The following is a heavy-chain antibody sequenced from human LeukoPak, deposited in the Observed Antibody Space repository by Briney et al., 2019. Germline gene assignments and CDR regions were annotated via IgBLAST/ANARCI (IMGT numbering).Heavy chain of an antibody. CDR2: ISWDGGST. Sequence: PGGSLRLSCAASGFTFDDYTMHWVRQAPGKGLEWVSLISWDGGSTYYADSVKGRFTISRDNSKNSLYLQMNSLRTEDTALYYCAKDSDSGGPSYYFDYWGQGTLVTVSS. D-gene: IGHD6-19*01. V-gene: IGHV3-43*01. J-gene: IGHJ4*02. CDR1: GFTFDDYT. CDR3: AKDSDSGGPSYYFDY.